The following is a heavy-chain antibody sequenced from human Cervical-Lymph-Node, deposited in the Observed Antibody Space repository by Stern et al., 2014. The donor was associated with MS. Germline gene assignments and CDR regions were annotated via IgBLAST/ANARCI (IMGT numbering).Heavy chain of an antibody. CDR3: TREDCSGGSCRGMDV. Sequence: QVQLVESGGDVVQPGRSLRLSCAASRFSISDYAMHWVRQAPGKGLEWVATISYDGGSKRYADSVKGRFTISRDNPKNTVHVQMNSLRAEDTAVYYCTREDCSGGSCRGMDVWGQGTTVTVSS. CDR1: RFSISDYA. J-gene: IGHJ6*02. CDR2: ISYDGGSK. V-gene: IGHV3-30-3*01. D-gene: IGHD2-15*01.